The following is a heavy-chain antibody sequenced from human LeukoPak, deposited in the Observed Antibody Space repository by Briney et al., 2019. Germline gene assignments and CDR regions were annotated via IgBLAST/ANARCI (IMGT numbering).Heavy chain of an antibody. Sequence: GGSLRLSCAASGFTFSSYAMHWVRQAPGKGLEWVAVISYDGSNKYYADSVKGRFTISRDNSKNTLYLQMNSLRAEDTAVYYCARDGRITSPGYSSSWYFEYWGQGTLVTVSS. V-gene: IGHV3-30-3*01. J-gene: IGHJ4*02. CDR2: ISYDGSNK. CDR1: GFTFSSYA. D-gene: IGHD6-13*01. CDR3: ARDGRITSPGYSSSWYFEY.